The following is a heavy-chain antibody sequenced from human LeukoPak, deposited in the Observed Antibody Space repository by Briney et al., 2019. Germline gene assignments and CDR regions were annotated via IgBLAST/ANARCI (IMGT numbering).Heavy chain of an antibody. D-gene: IGHD2-21*02. Sequence: ASVKVSCKASGYTFTSYGISWVRQAPGQGLEWMGWISAYNGNTNDAQKLQGRVTMTEDTSTDTAYMELSSLRSEDTAVYYCATDVVVTAIPYWGQGTLVTVSS. CDR2: ISAYNGNT. CDR3: ATDVVVTAIPY. CDR1: GYTFTSYG. V-gene: IGHV1-18*01. J-gene: IGHJ4*02.